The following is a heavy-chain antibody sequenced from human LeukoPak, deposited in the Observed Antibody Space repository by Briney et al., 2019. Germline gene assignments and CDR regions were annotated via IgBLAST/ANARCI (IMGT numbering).Heavy chain of an antibody. Sequence: GGSLRLSCAASGFTFSSYAMSWVRQVPGKGLECVSAISGSGGSTYYADSVKGRFTISRDNSKNTLYLQMNSLRAEGTAVYYCAKAYDFWSGIDYWGQGTLVTVSS. CDR1: GFTFSSYA. CDR2: ISGSGGST. V-gene: IGHV3-23*01. J-gene: IGHJ4*02. CDR3: AKAYDFWSGIDY. D-gene: IGHD3-3*01.